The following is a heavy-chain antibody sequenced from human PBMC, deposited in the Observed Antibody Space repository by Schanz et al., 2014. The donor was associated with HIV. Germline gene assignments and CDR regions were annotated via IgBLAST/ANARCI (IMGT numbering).Heavy chain of an antibody. CDR3: ARGFQGIDY. D-gene: IGHD3-10*01. Sequence: QVQLVESGGGVVQPGRSLRLSCAASGFSFSNYGMHWVRQAPGKGLEWVAVISYDGSNKHYTDSVKGRFTISRDNSKNTLYLQMNSLRAEDTSVYYCARGFQGIDYWGQGTLVTVSS. V-gene: IGHV3-30*03. J-gene: IGHJ4*02. CDR1: GFSFSNYG. CDR2: ISYDGSNK.